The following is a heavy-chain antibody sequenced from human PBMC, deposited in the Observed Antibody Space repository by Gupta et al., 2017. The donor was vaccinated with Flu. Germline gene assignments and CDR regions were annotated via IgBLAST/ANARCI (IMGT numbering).Heavy chain of an antibody. Sequence: QVQLQESGPGLVKPSETLSLTCTVSGGSISSYYWSWIRQPPGKGLEWIGYIYYSGSTNYNPSLKSRVIISVDTPKNQFSLKLSSVTAADTAVYYCARHNSPSANQIYITGTAYDDDAFDIWGQGTMVTVSS. D-gene: IGHD1-7*01. J-gene: IGHJ3*02. CDR3: ARHNSPSANQIYITGTAYDDDAFDI. CDR2: IYYSGST. CDR1: GGSISSYY. V-gene: IGHV4-59*08.